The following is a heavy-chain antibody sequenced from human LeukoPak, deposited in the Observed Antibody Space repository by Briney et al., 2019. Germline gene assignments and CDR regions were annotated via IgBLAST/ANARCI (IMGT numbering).Heavy chain of an antibody. D-gene: IGHD2-15*01. CDR1: GFTFSSYW. Sequence: GGSLRLSCAASGFTFSSYWMHWVRQAPGKVLVWVSRIKSDGSSPTYADPVMGRFTISRDNAKNTLYLQMNGLRDEDTAVCYCAKEDIGWGQGTLVTVSS. V-gene: IGHV3-74*01. CDR3: AKEDIG. CDR2: IKSDGSSP. J-gene: IGHJ4*02.